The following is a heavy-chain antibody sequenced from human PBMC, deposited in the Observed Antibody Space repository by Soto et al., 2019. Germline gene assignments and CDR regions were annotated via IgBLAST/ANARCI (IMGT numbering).Heavy chain of an antibody. CDR3: ASSRMDYYYYGMDV. D-gene: IGHD6-13*01. CDR1: GGTFSSHS. J-gene: IGHJ6*02. CDR2: IIPIFGTA. V-gene: IGHV1-69*12. Sequence: QVQLVQSAAEVKKPGSSVKVSCKASGGTFSSHSISWVRQAPGQGLEWMGGIIPIFGTANYAQKFRGRVTITADESTSTAYLELSSRRSEDTAVYYCASSRMDYYYYGMDVWGQGTTVTVSS.